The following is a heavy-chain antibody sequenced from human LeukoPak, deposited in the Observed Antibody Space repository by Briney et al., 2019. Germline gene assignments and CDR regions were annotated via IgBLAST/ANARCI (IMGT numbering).Heavy chain of an antibody. J-gene: IGHJ4*02. Sequence: EASVKVSCKASGYTFADHFIHWVRQAPGQGLVWMGWINPNSGATNYAQNFQGRVTMTSDTSITTAYMELTSLTFNDTAVYYCAREGWEPNFDQWGQGTLVTVSS. V-gene: IGHV1-2*02. CDR2: INPNSGAT. CDR1: GYTFADHF. CDR3: AREGWEPNFDQ. D-gene: IGHD1-26*01.